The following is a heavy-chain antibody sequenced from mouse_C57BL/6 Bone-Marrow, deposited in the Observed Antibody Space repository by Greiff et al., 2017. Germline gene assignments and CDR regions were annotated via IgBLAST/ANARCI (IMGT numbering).Heavy chain of an antibody. Sequence: QVQLQQSGPGLVQPSQSLSITCTVSGFSLTSYGVHWVRQSPGKGLEWLGVIWRGGSTDYNAAFMSRLSITKDNSKSQVFFKMNSLQADDTAIYYCAKKRDYGSSYEAMDYWGQGTSVTVSS. J-gene: IGHJ4*01. D-gene: IGHD1-1*01. CDR2: IWRGGST. CDR3: AKKRDYGSSYEAMDY. CDR1: GFSLTSYG. V-gene: IGHV2-5*01.